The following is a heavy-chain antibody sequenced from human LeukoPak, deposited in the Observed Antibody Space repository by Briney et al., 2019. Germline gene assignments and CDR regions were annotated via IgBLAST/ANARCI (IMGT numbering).Heavy chain of an antibody. V-gene: IGHV3-64*01. J-gene: IGHJ4*02. D-gene: IGHD2-15*01. CDR1: GFTFSSYA. Sequence: PGGSLRLSCAASGFTFSSYAMHWVRQAPGKGLEYVSAISSNGGSTYYANSVKGRFTISRDNSKNTLYLQMGSLRAEDMAVYYCARGSPSPDYWGQGTLVTVSS. CDR2: ISSNGGST. CDR3: ARGSPSPDY.